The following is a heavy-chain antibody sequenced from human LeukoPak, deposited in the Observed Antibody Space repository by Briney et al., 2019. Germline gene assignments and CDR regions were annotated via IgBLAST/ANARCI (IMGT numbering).Heavy chain of an antibody. CDR3: ARHLHSDGSGSYLNWLDP. Sequence: SETLSLACAVSGGSISSSSYYWGWIRQPPGKGLEWIGYIYTSGNTNSNPSLKSRVTISGDTSKNQFSLKLRSVTAADTAVYYCARHLHSDGSGSYLNWLDPWGQGTLVTVSS. D-gene: IGHD3-10*01. V-gene: IGHV4-61*05. CDR1: GGSISSSSYY. CDR2: IYTSGNT. J-gene: IGHJ5*02.